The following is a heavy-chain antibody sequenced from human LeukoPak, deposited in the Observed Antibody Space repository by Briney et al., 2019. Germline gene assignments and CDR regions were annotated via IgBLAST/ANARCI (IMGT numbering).Heavy chain of an antibody. J-gene: IGHJ4*02. Sequence: ASVKVSCKASGYTFTSYGISWVRQAPGQGLEWMGWISAYNGNTNYAQKLQGRVTMTTDTSTSTAYMELRSLRSDDTAVYYCARTGYYDGSGYYLAGFDYWGQGTLVTVSS. CDR2: ISAYNGNT. CDR3: ARTGYYDGSGYYLAGFDY. V-gene: IGHV1-18*01. CDR1: GYTFTSYG. D-gene: IGHD3-22*01.